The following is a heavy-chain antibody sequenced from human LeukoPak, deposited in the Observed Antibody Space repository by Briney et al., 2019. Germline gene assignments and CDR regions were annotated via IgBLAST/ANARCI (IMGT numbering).Heavy chain of an antibody. Sequence: ASVKVSCKASGYSFTAYYIHWVRQAPGQGLEWMGWMNPKSPGTNYAQKFQGRVTITRDTSISTAYMELSSLTSDDSAVYYCARDPAQSYYTDVWGIGTTVTVSS. CDR2: MNPKSPGT. J-gene: IGHJ6*03. V-gene: IGHV1-2*02. CDR1: GYSFTAYY. CDR3: ARDPAQSYYTDV.